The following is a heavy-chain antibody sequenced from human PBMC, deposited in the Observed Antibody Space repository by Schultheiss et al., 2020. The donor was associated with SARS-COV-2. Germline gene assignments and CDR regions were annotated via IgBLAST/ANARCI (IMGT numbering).Heavy chain of an antibody. CDR3: TTIEYSSSSQWFDP. V-gene: IGHV3-15*01. CDR2: IKSKTDGGTT. Sequence: GGSLRLSCAASGFTFSSYALHWVRRAPGKGLEWVGRIKSKTDGGTTDYAAPVKGRFTISRDDSKNTLYLQMNSLKTEDTAVYYCTTIEYSSSSQWFDPWGQGTLVTVSS. CDR1: GFTFSSYA. D-gene: IGHD6-6*01. J-gene: IGHJ5*02.